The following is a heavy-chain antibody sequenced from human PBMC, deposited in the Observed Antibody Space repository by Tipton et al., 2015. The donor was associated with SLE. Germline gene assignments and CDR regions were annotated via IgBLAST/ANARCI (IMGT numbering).Heavy chain of an antibody. V-gene: IGHV3-7*01. D-gene: IGHD6-13*01. J-gene: IGHJ4*02. CDR2: INEDGSER. Sequence: SLRLSCAASGFTFSTYWMSWVRQAPGKGLEWAANINEDGSERYYVDSVKGRFTISRDNVKNSLYLQMNGLRAEDTAVYSCAKDLVRGQQLVPGGDYWGQGALVPISS. CDR3: AKDLVRGQQLVPGGDY. CDR1: GFTFSTYW.